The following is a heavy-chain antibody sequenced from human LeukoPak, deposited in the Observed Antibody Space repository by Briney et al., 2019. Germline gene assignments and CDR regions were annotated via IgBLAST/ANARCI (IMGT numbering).Heavy chain of an antibody. CDR1: TYISSDFG. CDR3: ARVYLYTTGWSAAYYYFMDV. Sequence: ASVKVSCKASTYISSDFGISWVRLAPGGGLEWMGWVNGDNGQTNYGHKFYGRVTMTMETSTNTASMELRGLRSDDTAIYHCARVYLYTTGWSAAYYYFMDVWGKGTTVIVSS. CDR2: VNGDNGQT. D-gene: IGHD3-16*02. J-gene: IGHJ6*03. V-gene: IGHV1-18*01.